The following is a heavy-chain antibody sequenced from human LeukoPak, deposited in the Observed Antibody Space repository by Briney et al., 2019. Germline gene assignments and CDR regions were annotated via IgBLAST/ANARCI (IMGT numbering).Heavy chain of an antibody. Sequence: PGGSLRLSCAASGFTFSSYSMTWVRQAPGKGLEWIGEINHSGSTNYNPSLKSRVTISVDTSKNQFSLKLSSVTAADTAVYYCASPHPQWIQDYWGQGTLVTVSS. J-gene: IGHJ4*02. CDR1: GFTFSSYS. CDR3: ASPHPQWIQDY. D-gene: IGHD5-12*01. CDR2: INHSGST. V-gene: IGHV4-34*01.